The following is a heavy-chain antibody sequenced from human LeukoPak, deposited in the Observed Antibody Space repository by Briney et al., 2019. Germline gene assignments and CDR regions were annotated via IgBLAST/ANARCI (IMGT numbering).Heavy chain of an antibody. V-gene: IGHV3-15*01. CDR3: TADLSDSSAWSFDY. J-gene: IGHJ4*02. D-gene: IGHD3-22*01. Sequence: GGSLRLSCAASGFTVSNAWMSWVRQAPGKGLEWVGRIKSKTDGGATDYAAPVKGRFTISRDDSKNTLYLQMNSLRTEDTAVYYCTADLSDSSAWSFDYWGQGTLVTVSS. CDR1: GFTVSNAW. CDR2: IKSKTDGGAT.